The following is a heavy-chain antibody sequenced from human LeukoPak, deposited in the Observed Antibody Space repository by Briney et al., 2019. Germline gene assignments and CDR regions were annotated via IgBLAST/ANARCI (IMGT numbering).Heavy chain of an antibody. Sequence: SVKVSCKASGGTFSSYAISWVRQAPGQGLEWMGRIIPILGIANYAQKFRGRVTVTADKSTSTAYMELSSLRSEDTAVYYCASVVVVAATGYYYGMDVWGQGTTVTVSS. J-gene: IGHJ6*02. CDR2: IIPILGIA. V-gene: IGHV1-69*04. D-gene: IGHD2-15*01. CDR3: ASVVVVAATGYYYGMDV. CDR1: GGTFSSYA.